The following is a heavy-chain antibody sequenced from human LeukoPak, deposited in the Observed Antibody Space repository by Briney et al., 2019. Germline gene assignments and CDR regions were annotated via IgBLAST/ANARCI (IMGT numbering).Heavy chain of an antibody. CDR1: GGSISSGGYY. CDR2: IYHSGST. J-gene: IGHJ6*03. Sequence: SETLSLTCTVSGGSISSGGYYWSWIRQPPGKGLEWIGYIYHSGSTYYNPSLKSRVTISVDRSKNQFSLKLSSVTAADTAVYYCARVATWVLGSTSCYFPPCYYYMDVWGKGTTVTVSS. CDR3: ARVATWVLGSTSCYFPPCYYYMDV. V-gene: IGHV4-30-2*01. D-gene: IGHD2-2*01.